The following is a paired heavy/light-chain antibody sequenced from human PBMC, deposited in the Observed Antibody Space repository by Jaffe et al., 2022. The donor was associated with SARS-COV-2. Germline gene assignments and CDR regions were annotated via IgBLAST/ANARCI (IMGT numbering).Heavy chain of an antibody. Sequence: QVQLQESGPGLVKPSQTLSLTCTVSGGSISSDGYYWRWIRQHPGKGLEWIGYIYYSGSTYYNPSLKSRLTISVDTSKNQFSLRLSSVTAADTAVYYCATSTLYNSRGAMDVWGQGTTVTVSS. J-gene: IGHJ6*02. CDR2: IYYSGST. D-gene: IGHD6-13*01. CDR1: GGSISSDGYY. V-gene: IGHV4-31*03. CDR3: ATSTLYNSRGAMDV.
Light chain of an antibody. CDR1: QSLLHSNGYNY. V-gene: IGKV2-28*01. Sequence: DIVMTQSPLSLPVTPGEPASISCRTSQSLLHSNGYNYLDWYLQKPGQSPQLLIYLGSNRASGVPDRFSGSGTGTDFTLKISRVEAEDVGIYYCTQTLQTPLTFGGGTKVEIK. CDR2: LGS. J-gene: IGKJ4*01. CDR3: TQTLQTPLT.